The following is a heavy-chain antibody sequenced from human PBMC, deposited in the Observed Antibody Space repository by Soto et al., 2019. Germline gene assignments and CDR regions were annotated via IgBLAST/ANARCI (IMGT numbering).Heavy chain of an antibody. Sequence: PGESLKISCEGSGYSFTNYWIGWVRQMPGKGLEWMGIIYPGDSDTRYSPSFQGQVTISADKSISTAYLQWSSLKASDTAMYYCARRDCSSTRCYNWFDPWGQGTLVTVSS. CDR2: IYPGDSDT. V-gene: IGHV5-51*01. CDR1: GYSFTNYW. J-gene: IGHJ5*02. D-gene: IGHD2-2*01. CDR3: ARRDCSSTRCYNWFDP.